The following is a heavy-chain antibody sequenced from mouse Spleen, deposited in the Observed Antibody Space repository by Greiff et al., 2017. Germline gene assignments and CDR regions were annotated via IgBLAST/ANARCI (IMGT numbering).Heavy chain of an antibody. CDR3: ARGTARATAWFAY. CDR2: IHPNSGST. J-gene: IGHJ3*01. CDR1: GYTFTSYW. D-gene: IGHD3-1*01. Sequence: QVQLQQPGAELVKPGASVKLSCKASGYTFTSYWMHWVKQRPGQGLEWIGMIHPNSGSTNYNEKFKSKATLTVDKSSSTAYMQLSSLTSEDSAVYYCARGTARATAWFAYWGQGTLVTVSA. V-gene: IGHV1-64*01.